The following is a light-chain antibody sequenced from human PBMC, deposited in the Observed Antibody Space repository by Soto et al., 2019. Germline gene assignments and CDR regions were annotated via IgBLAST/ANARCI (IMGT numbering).Light chain of an antibody. Sequence: DIVMAQSPDSLAVSLGERATINCKSSQSVLYSSNNKNYLAWYQQKPGQPPKLLIYWASTRESGVPGRFSGSGSGTGFTLTISSLQAEDVAVYYCQQYYSTPQTFGQRAKVDI. J-gene: IGKJ1*01. CDR2: WAS. V-gene: IGKV4-1*01. CDR3: QQYYSTPQT. CDR1: QSVLYSSNNKNY.